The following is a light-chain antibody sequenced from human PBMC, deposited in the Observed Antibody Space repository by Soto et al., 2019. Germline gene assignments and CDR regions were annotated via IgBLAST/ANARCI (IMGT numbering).Light chain of an antibody. J-gene: IGKJ5*01. CDR1: QSISFW. V-gene: IGKV1-5*01. CDR3: QQYYSFPT. Sequence: DIQMTQSPSTLSASVGDRVTITCRASQSISFWLAWYQQKPGTAPKLLIYDSSRLESGVPSRFSGSRSGTELPLTISSLQPDDFATSFCQQYYSFPTFGRGTRLEIK. CDR2: DSS.